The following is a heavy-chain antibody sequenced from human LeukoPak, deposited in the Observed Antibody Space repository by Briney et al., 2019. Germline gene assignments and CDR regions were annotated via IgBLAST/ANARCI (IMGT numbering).Heavy chain of an antibody. CDR3: ARDHYGDYEVGNYYYYGMDV. Sequence: GGSLRLSCAASGFTVSSNYMSWVRQAPGKGLEWVSVIYSGGSTYYAGSVKGRFTISRDNSKNTLYLQMNSLRAEDTAVYYCARDHYGDYEVGNYYYYGMDVWGQGTTVTVSS. CDR1: GFTVSSNY. D-gene: IGHD4-17*01. CDR2: IYSGGST. V-gene: IGHV3-66*01. J-gene: IGHJ6*02.